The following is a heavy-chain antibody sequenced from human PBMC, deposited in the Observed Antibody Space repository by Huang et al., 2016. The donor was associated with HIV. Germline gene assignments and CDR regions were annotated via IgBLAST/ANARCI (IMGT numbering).Heavy chain of an antibody. Sequence: QVHLQQWGAGLLKPSETLTLTCAVSGASFTGNYWTWIRQTPGKGLEWIGEINDSGATIYHPSLESRVPISIDRSKKEFSLRLSSMTAADTAVYYCARQWVLLDYLMGMDVWGQGTTVIVSS. D-gene: IGHD3-3*01. CDR3: ARQWVLLDYLMGMDV. V-gene: IGHV4-34*01. CDR2: INDSGAT. CDR1: GASFTGNY. J-gene: IGHJ6*02.